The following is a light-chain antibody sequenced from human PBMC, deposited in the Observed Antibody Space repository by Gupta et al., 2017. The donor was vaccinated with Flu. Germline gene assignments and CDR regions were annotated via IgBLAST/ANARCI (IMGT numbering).Light chain of an antibody. V-gene: IGKV3-20*01. CDR3: QQDDLSPKT. Sequence: EVVLTQSPGTLSLSPGEKVTLSCRASQSLPSTYVAWYQQKPGQSPKLLIFGASSRATGTPDRFSGGGSGTDFTLTISRLEPEDFAVYYCQQDDLSPKTFGQGTKVEV. J-gene: IGKJ1*01. CDR1: QSLPSTY. CDR2: GAS.